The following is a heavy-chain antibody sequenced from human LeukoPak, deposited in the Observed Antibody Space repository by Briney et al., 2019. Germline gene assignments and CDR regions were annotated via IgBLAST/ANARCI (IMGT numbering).Heavy chain of an antibody. J-gene: IGHJ4*02. CDR1: GYTFSNYY. CDR2: INPSSGGT. CDR3: ARHVSSSTEDY. Sequence: ASVKVSCKASGYTFSNYYMHWVRQAPGHGLEWMGWINPSSGGTNFAQKFQGRGTMTSDTSISTAYMELHGLRSDDTAVYYCARHVSSSTEDYWGQGTLVTVSS. D-gene: IGHD1-26*01. V-gene: IGHV1-2*02.